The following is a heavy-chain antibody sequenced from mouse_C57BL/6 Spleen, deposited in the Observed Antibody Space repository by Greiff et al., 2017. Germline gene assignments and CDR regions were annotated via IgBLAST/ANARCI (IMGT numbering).Heavy chain of an antibody. Sequence: VKLVESGAELVRPGASVKLSCKASGYTFTDYYINWVKQRPGQGLEWIARIYPGSGNTYYNEKFKGKATLTAEKSSSTAYMQLSSLTSEDSAVYFCARGGTTDYFDYWGQGTTLTVSS. CDR3: ARGGTTDYFDY. CDR1: GYTFTDYY. J-gene: IGHJ2*01. CDR2: IYPGSGNT. V-gene: IGHV1-76*01. D-gene: IGHD1-1*01.